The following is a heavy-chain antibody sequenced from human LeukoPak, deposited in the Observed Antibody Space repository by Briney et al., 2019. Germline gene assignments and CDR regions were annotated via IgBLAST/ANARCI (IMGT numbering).Heavy chain of an antibody. J-gene: IGHJ6*03. Sequence: GGSLRLSCAASGFTFGSYSMNWVRQAPGQGLEWISYITSGSNTIYYADSVKGRFAISRDNAKNSLYLQMNSLRAEDTAVYYCAREDGVVIAVGYYYYMDVWGKGTTVTVSS. D-gene: IGHD3-3*01. CDR1: GFTFGSYS. CDR3: AREDGVVIAVGYYYYMDV. V-gene: IGHV3-48*01. CDR2: ITSGSNTI.